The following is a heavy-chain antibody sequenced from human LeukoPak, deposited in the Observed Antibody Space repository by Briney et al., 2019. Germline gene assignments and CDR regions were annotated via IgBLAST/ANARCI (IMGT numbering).Heavy chain of an antibody. J-gene: IGHJ5*02. CDR2: ISSSSSYI. D-gene: IGHD2-2*02. Sequence: PGGSLRLSCAASGFTFSSYSMNWVRQAPGKGLEWVSSISSSSSYIYYADSVKGRFNISRDNAKNSLYLQMNSLRAEDTAVYYCSKDQLLYDNWFDPWGQGILVTVSS. CDR3: SKDQLLYDNWFDP. V-gene: IGHV3-21*01. CDR1: GFTFSSYS.